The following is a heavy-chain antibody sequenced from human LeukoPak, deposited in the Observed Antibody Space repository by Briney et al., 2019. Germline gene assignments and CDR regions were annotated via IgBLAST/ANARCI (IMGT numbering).Heavy chain of an antibody. CDR2: ISSSGSTI. V-gene: IGHV3-48*03. CDR1: GFTFGSYE. J-gene: IGHJ6*03. D-gene: IGHD6-13*01. CDR3: TSVAAAAGRPHYYMDV. Sequence: GGSLRLSCVVSGFTFGSYEMNWVRQAPGKGLEWVSYISSSGSTIYYADSVKGRFTISRDNAKNSLYLQMNSLRAEDTAVYYCTSVAAAAGRPHYYMDVWGKGTTVTVSS.